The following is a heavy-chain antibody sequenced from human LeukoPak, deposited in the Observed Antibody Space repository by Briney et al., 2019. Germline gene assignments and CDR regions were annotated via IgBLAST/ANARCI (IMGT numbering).Heavy chain of an antibody. Sequence: KPSETLSLTCNVSGASVSSGYWSWIRQPPGKGLEWIGYVYYSGSTNYNPSLNGRVTILADTSKNQFFLKMTFVTAADTAVYYCARTFYEERFDPWGQGTLVTVSS. V-gene: IGHV4-59*02. J-gene: IGHJ5*02. CDR1: GASVSSGY. CDR2: VYYSGST. D-gene: IGHD2/OR15-2a*01. CDR3: ARTFYEERFDP.